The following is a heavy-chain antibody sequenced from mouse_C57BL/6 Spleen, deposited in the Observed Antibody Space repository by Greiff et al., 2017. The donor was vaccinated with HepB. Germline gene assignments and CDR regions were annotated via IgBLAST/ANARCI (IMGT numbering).Heavy chain of an antibody. CDR3: AREGGTWYFDV. J-gene: IGHJ1*03. Sequence: QVQLKQSGPELVKPGASVKISCKASGYAFSSSWMNWVKQRPGKGLEWIGRIYPGDGDTNYNGKFKGKATLTADKSSSPAYMQLSSLTSEDSAVYFCAREGGTWYFDVWGKGTTVTVSS. V-gene: IGHV1-82*01. CDR2: IYPGDGDT. D-gene: IGHD4-1*01. CDR1: GYAFSSSW.